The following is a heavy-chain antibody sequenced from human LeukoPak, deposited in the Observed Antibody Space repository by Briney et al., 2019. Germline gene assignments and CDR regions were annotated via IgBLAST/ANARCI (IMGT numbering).Heavy chain of an antibody. V-gene: IGHV3-21*01. CDR3: AKSSSGWFTPIDI. Sequence: GGSLRLSCAASGFTFSSYSMNWVRQAPGKGLEWVSSISSSSYIYYADSVKGRFTISRDNAKNSLYLQMNSLRAEDTAVYYCAKSSSGWFTPIDIWGQGTMVTVSS. D-gene: IGHD6-19*01. CDR1: GFTFSSYS. J-gene: IGHJ3*02. CDR2: ISSSSYI.